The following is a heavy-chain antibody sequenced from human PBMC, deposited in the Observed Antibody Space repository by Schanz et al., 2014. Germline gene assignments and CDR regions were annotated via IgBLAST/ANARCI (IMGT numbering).Heavy chain of an antibody. CDR2: INPNTGGT. CDR3: ARVTTGYDS. D-gene: IGHD5-12*01. J-gene: IGHJ4*02. CDR1: GYTFAMYD. Sequence: QVQLVQSGSELKKPGASVKVSCKASGYTFAMYDMNWVRQAPGQGLEWMGRINPNTGGTNFAQKFQGRVTMTRDTSSSTVYMQLSSLTSDDTAIYYCARVTTGYDSWGQGTLVTVSS. V-gene: IGHV1-2*06.